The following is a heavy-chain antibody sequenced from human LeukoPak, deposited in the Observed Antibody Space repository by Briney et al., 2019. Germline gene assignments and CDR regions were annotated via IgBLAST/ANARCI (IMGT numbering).Heavy chain of an antibody. D-gene: IGHD3-10*01. V-gene: IGHV3-21*01. CDR3: ARDLYGSGSYYGQFLDY. Sequence: PGGSLRLSCAASGFTFSSYSMNWVRQAPGKGLEWVSSISSSSSYIYYADSVKGRFTISRDNAKNSLYLQMNSLRAEDTAVYYCARDLYGSGSYYGQFLDYWGQGTLVTVSS. CDR2: ISSSSSYI. CDR1: GFTFSSYS. J-gene: IGHJ4*02.